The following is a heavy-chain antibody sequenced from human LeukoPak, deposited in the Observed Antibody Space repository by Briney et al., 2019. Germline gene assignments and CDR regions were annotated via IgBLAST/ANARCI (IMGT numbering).Heavy chain of an antibody. CDR1: GFTFSDYY. D-gene: IGHD3-22*01. J-gene: IGHJ1*01. CDR3: ARASSPTYYYDSSGSYNFQH. Sequence: PGGSLRLSCAASGFTFSDYYMSWIRQAPGNGLEWVSYISSSGSTIYYADSVKGRFTISRDNAKNSLYLQMNSLRAEDTAVYYCARASSPTYYYDSSGSYNFQHWGQGTLVTVSS. CDR2: ISSSGSTI. V-gene: IGHV3-11*01.